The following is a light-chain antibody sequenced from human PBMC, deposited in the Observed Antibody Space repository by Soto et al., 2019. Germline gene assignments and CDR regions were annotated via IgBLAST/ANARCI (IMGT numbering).Light chain of an antibody. J-gene: IGLJ1*01. CDR1: SSNIGPGYD. CDR2: SNT. CDR3: ISYTDRQSYL. V-gene: IGLV1-40*01. Sequence: QSVLTQPPSVSGAPGQRVTISCTGSSSNIGPGYDVHWYQQLPGTAPKLLIYSNTNRPSGVPDRFSGSRSGTSASLAITGLQTEDEADYYCISYTDRQSYLFGTGTKLTVL.